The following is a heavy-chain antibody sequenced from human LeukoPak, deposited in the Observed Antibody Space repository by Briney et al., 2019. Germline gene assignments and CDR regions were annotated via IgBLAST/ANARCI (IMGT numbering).Heavy chain of an antibody. CDR1: GGSFSGYY. J-gene: IGHJ4*02. V-gene: IGHV4-34*01. CDR2: INHSGST. Sequence: PSETLSLTCAVYGGSFSGYYWSWIRQPPGKGLEWIGEINHSGSTNYNPSLKSRVTISVDTSKNQFSLKLSSVTAADTAVYYCASYDFWSGYLFDYWGQGTLVTVSS. D-gene: IGHD3-3*01. CDR3: ASYDFWSGYLFDY.